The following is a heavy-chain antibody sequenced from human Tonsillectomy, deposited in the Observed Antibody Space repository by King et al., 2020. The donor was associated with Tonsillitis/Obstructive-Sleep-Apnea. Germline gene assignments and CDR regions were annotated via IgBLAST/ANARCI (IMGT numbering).Heavy chain of an antibody. J-gene: IGHJ4*02. CDR2: ISSSGSTI. V-gene: IGHV3-48*03. D-gene: IGHD5-18*01. CDR3: ARKGGIQLWSHFDY. CDR1: GFTFSSYE. Sequence: VQLVESGGGLVQPGGSLRLSCAASGFTFSSYEMNWVRQAPGKGLEGVSYISSSGSTIYYADSVKGRFTISRDNAKNSLYLQMNSLRAEDTAVYYCARKGGIQLWSHFDYWGQGTLVTVSS.